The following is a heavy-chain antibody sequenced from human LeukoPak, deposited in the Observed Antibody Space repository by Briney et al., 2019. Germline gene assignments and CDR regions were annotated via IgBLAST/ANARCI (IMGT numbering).Heavy chain of an antibody. D-gene: IGHD5-12*01. V-gene: IGHV3-21*01. CDR1: GFTFSSYS. CDR2: ISSSSSYI. J-gene: IGHJ4*02. CDR3: ARDRGGGYEDY. Sequence: PGGSLRLSCAASGFTFSSYSMNWVRQAPGKGLEWVSSISSSSSYIYYADSVKGRFTISRDNAKNSLYLQMNSLGAEDTAVYYCARDRGGGYEDYWGRGTLVTVSS.